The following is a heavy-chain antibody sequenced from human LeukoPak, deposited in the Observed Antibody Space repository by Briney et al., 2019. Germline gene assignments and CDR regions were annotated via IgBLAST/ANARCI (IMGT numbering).Heavy chain of an antibody. Sequence: GGSLRLSCAVSGFTFSSYAMHWVRQAPGKGLEWVSGISWNSGSIGYADSVKGRFTISRDNAKNSLYLQMNSLRAEDMALYYCAKDVGQRLVWGYFDYWGQGTLVTVSS. D-gene: IGHD6-13*01. CDR3: AKDVGQRLVWGYFDY. V-gene: IGHV3-9*03. J-gene: IGHJ4*02. CDR1: GFTFSSYA. CDR2: ISWNSGSI.